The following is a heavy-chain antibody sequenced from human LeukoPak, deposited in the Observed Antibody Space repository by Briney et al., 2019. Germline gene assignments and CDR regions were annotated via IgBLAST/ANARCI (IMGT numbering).Heavy chain of an antibody. CDR2: INSDGSST. V-gene: IGHV3-74*01. D-gene: IGHD6-13*01. CDR3: ARVGIAAAHQGYYYYGMDV. Sequence: GGSLRLSCAASGFTFSSYWMHWVRQAPGKGLVWVSHINSDGSSTSYADSVKGRFTISRDNAKNTLYLQMNSLRAEDTAVYYCARVGIAAAHQGYYYYGMDVWGQGTTVTVSS. CDR1: GFTFSSYW. J-gene: IGHJ6*02.